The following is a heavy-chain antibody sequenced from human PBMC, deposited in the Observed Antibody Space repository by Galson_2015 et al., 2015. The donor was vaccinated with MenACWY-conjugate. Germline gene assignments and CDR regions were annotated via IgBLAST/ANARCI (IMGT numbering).Heavy chain of an antibody. V-gene: IGHV4-59*01. CDR1: GASISTDY. J-gene: IGHJ4*02. Sequence: ETLSLTCSVSGASISTDYWSWTRQPPGQGLEWIGYIHYSGSTKYNPSLKTRITMSLDTSENQFSLKLSSVTAADTAVYYCARWVAVKMIEYCGQGALVTVSS. CDR3: ARWVAVKMIEY. D-gene: IGHD6-19*01. CDR2: IHYSGST.